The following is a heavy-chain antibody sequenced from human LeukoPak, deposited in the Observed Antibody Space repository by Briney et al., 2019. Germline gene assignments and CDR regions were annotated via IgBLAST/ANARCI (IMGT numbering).Heavy chain of an antibody. V-gene: IGHV3-21*01. J-gene: IGHJ3*02. CDR1: GFTFSIYS. CDR3: ARDPPYCSSTSCYNRAFDI. Sequence: GGSLRLSCAASGFTFSIYSMNWVRQAPGKGLEWVSSISSSRSYIYYADSVEGRFTISRDNAKNSLYLQMNSLRAEDTAVYYCARDPPYCSSTSCYNRAFDIWGQGTMVTVSS. D-gene: IGHD2-2*02. CDR2: ISSSRSYI.